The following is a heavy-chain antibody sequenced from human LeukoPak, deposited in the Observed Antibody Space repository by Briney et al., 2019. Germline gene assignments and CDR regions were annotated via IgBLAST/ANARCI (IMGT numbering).Heavy chain of an antibody. CDR1: GFTFSSYE. CDR2: ISSSGSTI. Sequence: GGSLRLSCAASGFTFSSYEMNWVRQAPGKGLEWVSYISSSGSTIYYADSVKGRFTISIDNAKNSLYLQMNSLRDEYTAVYYCATDGTPLRVGEVFFDNWGQGTLVTVSS. D-gene: IGHD3-10*01. V-gene: IGHV3-48*03. CDR3: ATDGTPLRVGEVFFDN. J-gene: IGHJ4*02.